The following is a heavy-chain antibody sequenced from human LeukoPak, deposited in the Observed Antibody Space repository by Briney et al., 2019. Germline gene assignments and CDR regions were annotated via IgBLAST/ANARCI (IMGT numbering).Heavy chain of an antibody. J-gene: IGHJ4*02. Sequence: GESLKISCKGSGYSFTSYWIAWVRQMPGKGLEWMGLIYPSDSNTRYSPSFQGQVTISADRSISTAYLQWNSLKASDTAIYYCARATRTHDYWGQGTLVTVSS. CDR3: ARATRTHDY. V-gene: IGHV5-51*01. CDR2: IYPSDSNT. CDR1: GYSFTSYW.